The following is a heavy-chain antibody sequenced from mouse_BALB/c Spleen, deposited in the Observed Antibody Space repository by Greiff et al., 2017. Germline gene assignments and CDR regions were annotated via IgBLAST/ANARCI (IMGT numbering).Heavy chain of an antibody. V-gene: IGHV5-17*02. CDR3: ARHEDYDGGYWYFDV. D-gene: IGHD2-4*01. J-gene: IGHJ1*01. CDR2: ISSGSSTI. Sequence: EVKVVESGGGLVQPGGSRKLSCAASGFTFSSFGMHWVRQAPEKGLEWVAYISSGSSTIYYADTVKGRFTISRDNPKNTLYLQMSSLKSEDTAMYYCARHEDYDGGYWYFDVWGAGTTVTVSS. CDR1: GFTFSSFG.